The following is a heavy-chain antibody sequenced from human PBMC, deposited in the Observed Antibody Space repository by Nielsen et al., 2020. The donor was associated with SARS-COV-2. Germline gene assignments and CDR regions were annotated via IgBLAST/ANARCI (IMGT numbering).Heavy chain of an antibody. Sequence: ASVKVSCKASGYTFTSYAMHWVRQAPGQRLEWMGWINAGNGNTKYSQKFQERVTITGDMSTSTAYMELSSLRSEDTAVYYCAAGRTTLGPDYWGQGTLVTVSS. V-gene: IGHV1-3*01. CDR2: INAGNGNT. D-gene: IGHD4-23*01. J-gene: IGHJ4*02. CDR1: GYTFTSYA. CDR3: AAGRTTLGPDY.